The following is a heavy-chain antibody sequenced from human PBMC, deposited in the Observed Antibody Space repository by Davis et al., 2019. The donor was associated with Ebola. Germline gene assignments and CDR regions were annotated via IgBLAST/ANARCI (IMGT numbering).Heavy chain of an antibody. CDR1: GDSISSYY. D-gene: IGHD6-13*01. J-gene: IGHJ4*02. CDR3: ARQTGLAAAVRGVDY. CDR2: IYYSGGT. V-gene: IGHV4-59*08. Sequence: SETLSLTCPDSGDSISSYYWSWIRQPPWKGLDSIGYIYYSGGTDYNPSLKSRVTISVDTSKNQFSLKLSSVTAADTAVYYCARQTGLAAAVRGVDYWGQGTLVTVSS.